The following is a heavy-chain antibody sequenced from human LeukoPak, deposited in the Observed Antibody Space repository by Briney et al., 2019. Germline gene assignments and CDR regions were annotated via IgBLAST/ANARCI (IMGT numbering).Heavy chain of an antibody. CDR2: INHSGRT. V-gene: IGHV4-34*01. J-gene: IGHJ4*02. D-gene: IGHD3-22*01. Sequence: SETLSLTCAVYGGSFSGYYWSCIRQPPGKGLEWIGEINHSGRTNYNPSLKSRVTISVDTSKNQFSLKLSSVTAADTAVYYCAAGNYYDSSGHYRLPYYFDYWGQGTLVTVSS. CDR1: GGSFSGYY. CDR3: AAGNYYDSSGHYRLPYYFDY.